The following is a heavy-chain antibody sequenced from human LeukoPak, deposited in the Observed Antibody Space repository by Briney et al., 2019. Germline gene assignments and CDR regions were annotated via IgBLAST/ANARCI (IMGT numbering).Heavy chain of an antibody. J-gene: IGHJ4*02. CDR1: GGSFSGCY. D-gene: IGHD4-17*01. CDR2: INHSGST. CDR3: ARRVTKFSRIAAYFDY. V-gene: IGHV4-34*01. Sequence: PSETLSLTCAVYGGSFSGCYWSWIRQPPGKGLEWIGEINHSGSTNYNPSLKSRVTISVDTSKNQFSLKLSSVTAADTAVYYCARRVTKFSRIAAYFDYWGQGTLVTVSS.